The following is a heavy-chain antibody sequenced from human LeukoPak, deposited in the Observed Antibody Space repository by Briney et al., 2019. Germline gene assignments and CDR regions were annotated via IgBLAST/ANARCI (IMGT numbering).Heavy chain of an antibody. CDR1: GFTFSSYS. J-gene: IGHJ4*02. Sequence: GGSLRLSCAASGFTFSSYSMNWVRQAPGKGLEWVSSISSRSSYIYYADSVKGRFTISRDNAKNSLYLQMNSLRAEDTAVYYCARGPSGYHNTGGQGTLVTVSS. D-gene: IGHD5-12*01. CDR3: ARGPSGYHNT. V-gene: IGHV3-21*01. CDR2: ISSRSSYI.